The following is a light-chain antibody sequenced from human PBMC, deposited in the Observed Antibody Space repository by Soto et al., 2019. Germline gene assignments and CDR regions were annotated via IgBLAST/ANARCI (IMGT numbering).Light chain of an antibody. CDR3: QQYDTSPWT. J-gene: IGKJ1*01. Sequence: ESALKQSPGTLSLSPGERATLSCRASQRVTSSYLAWYQQRPGQAPRLLIYAASRRATGIPDRFSGSGSGTDFTLTISRLEPEDVAVYYCQQYDTSPWTFGPGTKVEIK. CDR1: QRVTSSY. CDR2: AAS. V-gene: IGKV3-20*01.